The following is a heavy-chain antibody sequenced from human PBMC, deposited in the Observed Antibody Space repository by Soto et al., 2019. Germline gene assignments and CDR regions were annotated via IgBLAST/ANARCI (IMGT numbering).Heavy chain of an antibody. CDR3: AHSLFCRYCSRTSCNPANWFDP. CDR1: GFSLSTSGVG. Sequence: QITLKESGPTLVKPTQTLTLTCTFSGFSLSTSGVGVGWIRQPPGKALEWLALIYWDDNKRYSPSLKSRLTITKDTSKNQVVLTMTNMDPVDTATYYCAHSLFCRYCSRTSCNPANWFDPWGQGTLVTVSS. J-gene: IGHJ5*02. V-gene: IGHV2-5*02. CDR2: IYWDDNK. D-gene: IGHD2-2*01.